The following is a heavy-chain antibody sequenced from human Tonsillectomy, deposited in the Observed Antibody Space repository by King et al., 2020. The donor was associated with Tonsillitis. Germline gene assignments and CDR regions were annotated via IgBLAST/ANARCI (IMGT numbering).Heavy chain of an antibody. J-gene: IGHJ3*02. V-gene: IGHV3-9*01. CDR1: GFTFDDYA. CDR3: AKDGGAVVKGAFDI. CDR2: ISWNSGSI. D-gene: IGHD4-23*01. Sequence: VQLVESGGGLVQPGRSLRLSCAASGFTFDDYAMHWVRQAPGKGLEWVSGISWNSGSIGYADSVKGRFTISRDNAKNSLYLQMNSLRAEDTALYYCAKDGGAVVKGAFDIWGQGTMVTASS.